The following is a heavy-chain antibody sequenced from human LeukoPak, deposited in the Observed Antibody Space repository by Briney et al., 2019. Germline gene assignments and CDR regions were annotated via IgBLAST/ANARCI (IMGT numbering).Heavy chain of an antibody. Sequence: GASVKVSCKASGYTFTVYYMHWVRQAPGQGLGWMGWINPNSGGTNYAQKFQGRVTMTRDTSISTAYMELSRLRSDDTAVYYCARGNYDILTGYYGYWGQGTLVTVSS. CDR2: INPNSGGT. CDR1: GYTFTVYY. V-gene: IGHV1-2*02. D-gene: IGHD3-9*01. J-gene: IGHJ4*02. CDR3: ARGNYDILTGYYGY.